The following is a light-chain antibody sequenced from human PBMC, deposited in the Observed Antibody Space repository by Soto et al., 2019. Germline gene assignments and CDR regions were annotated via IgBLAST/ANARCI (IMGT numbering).Light chain of an antibody. Sequence: EILLTQSPGTLSLSPGERATLSCRASQSVRNSYLAWYQQKPGQAPRLLIYGASGRATGIPDRFSGSGSGTDFTLTISRLEPEDFAVYYCQQYGSLPYTLGQGTKLEI. CDR2: GAS. CDR1: QSVRNSY. V-gene: IGKV3-20*01. J-gene: IGKJ2*01. CDR3: QQYGSLPYT.